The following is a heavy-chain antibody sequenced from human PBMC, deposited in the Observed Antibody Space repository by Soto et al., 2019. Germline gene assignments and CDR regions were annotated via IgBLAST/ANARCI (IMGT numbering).Heavy chain of an antibody. Sequence: EVQLLESGGGLVQPGGSLRLSCAASGLTFRAFSMCWVRQPPGKGLEWVSGISGSGGSTYYADSVKGRFTISRDSSSNTLYLQMSSLRAEDTAVYYCAKSRGDSWYLYYYDYWGQGTLVTVSS. CDR3: AKSRGDSWYLYYYDY. CDR1: GLTFRAFS. CDR2: ISGSGGST. J-gene: IGHJ4*02. V-gene: IGHV3-23*01. D-gene: IGHD5-12*01.